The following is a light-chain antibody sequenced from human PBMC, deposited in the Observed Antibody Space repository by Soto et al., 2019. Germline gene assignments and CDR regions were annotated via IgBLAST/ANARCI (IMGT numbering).Light chain of an antibody. CDR2: GAS. V-gene: IGKV3-15*01. J-gene: IGKJ2*01. CDR1: QSVSRN. Sequence: EIVMTQSPATLSVSPGARATLSCRASQSVSRNLAWYQQKPGQAPRLLIYGASTRATGIPARFSGSGSGTEFTLTISSLQSEDFVVYYCQQYNTWPPYTFGQGTKLEIK. CDR3: QQYNTWPPYT.